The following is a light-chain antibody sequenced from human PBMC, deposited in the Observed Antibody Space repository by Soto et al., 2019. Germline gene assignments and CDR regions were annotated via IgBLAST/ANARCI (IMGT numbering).Light chain of an antibody. CDR3: QQYKNWPRT. CDR2: GAS. V-gene: IGKV3-15*01. CDR1: QSVSSN. J-gene: IGKJ4*02. Sequence: NVLTHSPSTLSLSRRERTTLXXRASQSVSSNLAWYQQKPGQAPRXLIYGASTRATGIPARFSGSGSGTEFTLTISSLQSEDFAVYYCQQYKNWPRTFGRGTKVDIK.